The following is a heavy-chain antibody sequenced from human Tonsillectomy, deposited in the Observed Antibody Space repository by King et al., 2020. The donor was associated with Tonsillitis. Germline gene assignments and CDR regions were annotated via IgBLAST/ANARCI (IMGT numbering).Heavy chain of an antibody. CDR1: GFTFSGSA. V-gene: IGHV3-73*02. CDR3: TRFAVPEYGDYGDY. J-gene: IGHJ4*02. D-gene: IGHD4-17*01. CDR2: IRSRANSYAT. Sequence: VQLVESGGGLVQPGGSLKLSCAASGFTFSGSAMHWVRQVSGKGLEWVGRIRSRANSYATAYAASVKGRFTISRDDSKNTAYLRMNSLKTEDTAVYYCTRFAVPEYGDYGDYWGQGTLVTVSS.